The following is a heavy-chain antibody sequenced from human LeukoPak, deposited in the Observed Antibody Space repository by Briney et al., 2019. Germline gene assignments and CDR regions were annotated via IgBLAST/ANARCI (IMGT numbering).Heavy chain of an antibody. Sequence: GASVKVSCKASGYTFTRYGISWVRQAPGQGLEWMGWISGYNGNIKYAQKVQGRVTMTTDTSTSTAYMELRILRSDDTAVYYCARDCSGGSCYDGVDYWGQGTLVTV. J-gene: IGHJ4*02. D-gene: IGHD2-15*01. CDR2: ISGYNGNI. CDR1: GYTFTRYG. CDR3: ARDCSGGSCYDGVDY. V-gene: IGHV1-18*01.